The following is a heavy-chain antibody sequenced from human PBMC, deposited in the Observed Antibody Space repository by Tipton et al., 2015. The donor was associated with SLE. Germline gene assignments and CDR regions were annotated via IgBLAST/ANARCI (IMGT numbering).Heavy chain of an antibody. D-gene: IGHD4-17*01. CDR1: GGSISSYY. CDR2: IYYSGST. V-gene: IGHV4-59*01. J-gene: IGHJ6*02. Sequence: LRLSCTVSGGSISSYYWSWIRQPPGKGLEWIGYIYYSGSTNYNPSLKSRVTISVDTSKNQFSLKLSSVTAADTAVYYCARHYDYYYYGMDVWGQGTTVTVSS. CDR3: ARHYDYYYYGMDV.